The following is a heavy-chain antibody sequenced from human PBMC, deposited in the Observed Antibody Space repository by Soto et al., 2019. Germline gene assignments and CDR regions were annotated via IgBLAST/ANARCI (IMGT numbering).Heavy chain of an antibody. J-gene: IGHJ6*02. CDR1: GFTLSSYS. CDR3: ARDNPRSAGWDV. Sequence: EVQLVESGGGLVQPGGSLRLSCEASGFTLSSYSMNWARQAPGQGLEWVSYISSSSSTIYYADSVKGRFTISRDNAKNALYLKINSLRDEDTAVYYCARDNPRSAGWDVWGQGTTVTVSS. V-gene: IGHV3-48*02. CDR2: ISSSSSTI.